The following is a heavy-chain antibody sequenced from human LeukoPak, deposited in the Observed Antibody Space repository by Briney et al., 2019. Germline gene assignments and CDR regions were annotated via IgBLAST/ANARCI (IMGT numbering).Heavy chain of an antibody. D-gene: IGHD1-1*01. CDR1: GSTFSSYA. J-gene: IGHJ4*02. CDR3: AKSRSGSANWALQIFDN. V-gene: IGHV3-23*01. CDR2: ISGSGGST. Sequence: PGGSLRLSCAASGSTFSSYAMSWVREAPGKGLEWVSAISGSGGSTYYADSVKGRFTISRDNSKNTLYLQMNSLRAEDTAVYYCAKSRSGSANWALQIFDNWGQGTLVTVSS.